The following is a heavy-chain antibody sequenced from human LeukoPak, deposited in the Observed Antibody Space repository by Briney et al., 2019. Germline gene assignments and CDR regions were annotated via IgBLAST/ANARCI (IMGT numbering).Heavy chain of an antibody. CDR3: ARDYGSGSYGFFDY. CDR2: IIPNSGGS. J-gene: IGHJ4*02. CDR1: GYIFTGYY. Sequence: ASVKVSCQASGYIFTGYYMHWVRQDPGQGLELMGWIIPNSGGSNYAQKFQGRVIMTRDTSSSPGNMELIRLRTDDTAVYYCARDYGSGSYGFFDYWGQGTLVTVSS. D-gene: IGHD3-10*01. V-gene: IGHV1-2*02.